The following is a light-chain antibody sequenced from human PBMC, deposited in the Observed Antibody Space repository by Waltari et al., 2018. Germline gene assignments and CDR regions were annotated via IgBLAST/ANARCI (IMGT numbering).Light chain of an antibody. CDR1: QGIDTF. Sequence: DIQMTQSPSSLSASIGDRVTITCRAGQGIDTFLAWYQQKPGKVPRLFIYSASILQRGVPSRFSGGGSGTDFTLTISSLQPEDVATYYCRKFDSAPWTFGQGTSVEIK. V-gene: IGKV1-27*01. CDR2: SAS. CDR3: RKFDSAPWT. J-gene: IGKJ1*01.